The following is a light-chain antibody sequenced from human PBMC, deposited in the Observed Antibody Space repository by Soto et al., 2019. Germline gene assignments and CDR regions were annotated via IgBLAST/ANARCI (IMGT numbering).Light chain of an antibody. V-gene: IGKV3-20*01. CDR3: QQYGSASSIT. J-gene: IGKJ5*01. CDR2: GAS. CDR1: QSVSSY. Sequence: EIVMKHSPATLSVSPGERATLSCRASQSVSSYLAWYQQKLGQAPRLLIYGASSRATGIPDRFSGSGSGTDFTLTISRLEPEDFAVYYCQQYGSASSITFGQGTRLEIK.